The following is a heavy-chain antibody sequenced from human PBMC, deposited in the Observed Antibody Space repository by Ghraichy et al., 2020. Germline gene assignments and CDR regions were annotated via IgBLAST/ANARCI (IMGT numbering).Heavy chain of an antibody. CDR2: ICHSGST. CDR3: AREYCSSTSCYFAY. CDR1: GGSISSGGYS. J-gene: IGHJ4*02. D-gene: IGHD2-2*01. V-gene: IGHV4-30-2*01. Sequence: LSLTCAVSGGSISSGGYSWSWIRQPPGKGLEWIGYICHSGSTYYNPSLKSRVTISVDRSKNQFSLKLSSVTAADTAVYYCAREYCSSTSCYFAYWGQGTLVTVSS.